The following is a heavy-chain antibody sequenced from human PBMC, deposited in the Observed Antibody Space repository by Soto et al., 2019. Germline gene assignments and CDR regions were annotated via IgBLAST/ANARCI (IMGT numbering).Heavy chain of an antibody. CDR3: ARTSSSSYYYYYGMDV. D-gene: IGHD6-13*01. CDR1: GYAITIYA. CDR2: INAGNGNT. V-gene: IGHV1-3*01. Sequence: ASVKVSCKASGYAITIYAMHLVRQAPRQRLEWMGWINAGNGNTKYSQRFQGRVTMTRDTSTSTVYMELSSLRSEDTAVYYCARTSSSSYYYYYGMDVWGQGTTVTVSS. J-gene: IGHJ6*02.